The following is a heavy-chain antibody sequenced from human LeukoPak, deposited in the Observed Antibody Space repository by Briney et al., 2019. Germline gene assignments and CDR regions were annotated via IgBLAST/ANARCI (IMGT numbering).Heavy chain of an antibody. V-gene: IGHV1-2*02. Sequence: ASVKVSCKASGYTFTGYYMHWVRQAPGRGLEWMGWINPNSGGTNYAQKFQGRVTMTRDTSISTAYMELSRLRSDDTAVYYCARDTPPWYDSSGYYPAWGQGTLVTVSS. CDR3: ARDTPPWYDSSGYYPA. J-gene: IGHJ4*02. CDR2: INPNSGGT. D-gene: IGHD3-22*01. CDR1: GYTFTGYY.